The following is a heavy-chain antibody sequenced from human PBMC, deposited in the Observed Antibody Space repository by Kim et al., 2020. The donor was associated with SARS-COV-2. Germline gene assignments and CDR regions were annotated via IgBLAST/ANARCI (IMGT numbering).Heavy chain of an antibody. CDR2: IYYSGST. V-gene: IGHV4-59*08. D-gene: IGHD3-3*01. CDR1: GGSISSYY. Sequence: SETLSLTCTVSGGSISSYYWSWIRQPPGKGLEWIGYIYYSGSTNYNPSLKSRVTISVDTSKNQFSLKLSSVTAADTAVYYCARGGFWSGYLSVGGPTFDYWGQGTLVTVSS. CDR3: ARGGFWSGYLSVGGPTFDY. J-gene: IGHJ4*02.